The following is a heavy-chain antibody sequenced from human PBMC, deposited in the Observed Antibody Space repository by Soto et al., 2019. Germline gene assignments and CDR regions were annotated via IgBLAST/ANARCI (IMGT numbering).Heavy chain of an antibody. CDR2: ISGRSNTI. D-gene: IGHD3-9*01. J-gene: IGHJ6*02. Sequence: PGGSLRLSCVASGFTFSDYNMNWVRQAPGKGLEWVSFISGRSNTIYYADSVKGRFTISRDNAKNSLYLQMNSLRAEDTAVYYCAKNVWGITIFGGMDVWGQGTTVTVSS. CDR3: AKNVWGITIFGGMDV. CDR1: GFTFSDYN. V-gene: IGHV3-48*01.